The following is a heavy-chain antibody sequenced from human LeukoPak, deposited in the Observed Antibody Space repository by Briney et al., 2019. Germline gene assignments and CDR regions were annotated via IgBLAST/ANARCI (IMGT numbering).Heavy chain of an antibody. CDR3: AKDVDPFGSGSYVEGFDY. V-gene: IGHV3-30*18. CDR1: GFTFSSYG. CDR2: ISSDASNK. D-gene: IGHD3-10*01. Sequence: PGGSLRLSCAASGFTFSSYGMHWVRQAPGKGLEWVAVISSDASNKYYADSVKGRFTISRDNSKNTLYLQMNSLRAEDTAVYYCAKDVDPFGSGSYVEGFDYWGQGTLVTVSS. J-gene: IGHJ4*02.